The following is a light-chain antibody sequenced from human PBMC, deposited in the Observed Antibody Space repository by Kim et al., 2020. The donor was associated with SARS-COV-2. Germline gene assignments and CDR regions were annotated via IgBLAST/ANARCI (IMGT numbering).Light chain of an antibody. V-gene: IGKV1-16*01. CDR3: QQYDVYPRP. CDR2: AAS. CDR1: QDIAKN. J-gene: IGKJ1*01. Sequence: AFVGNRVIITRRARQDIAKNLVWFQQKPGKAPKSLIYAASSLESGVPSRFSGSGSGTEFTLTISSLQPEDYATYYCQQYDVYPRPFGQGTKVDIK.